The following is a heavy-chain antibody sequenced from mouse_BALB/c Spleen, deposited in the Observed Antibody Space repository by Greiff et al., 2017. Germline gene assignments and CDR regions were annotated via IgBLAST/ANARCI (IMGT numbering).Heavy chain of an antibody. CDR2: IWSGGST. J-gene: IGHJ4*01. CDR3: ARMGYGNYDAMDY. Sequence: QVQLKESGPGLVQPSQSLSITCTVSGFSLTSYGVHWVRQSPGKGLEWQGVIWSGGSTDYNAAFISRLSISKDNSKSQVFFKMNSLQANDTAIYYCARMGYGNYDAMDYWGQGTSVTVSS. CDR1: GFSLTSYG. V-gene: IGHV2-2*02. D-gene: IGHD2-10*02.